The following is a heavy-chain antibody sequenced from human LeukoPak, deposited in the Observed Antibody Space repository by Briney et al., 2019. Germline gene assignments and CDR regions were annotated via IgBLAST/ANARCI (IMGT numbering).Heavy chain of an antibody. CDR1: GFTFSSYG. J-gene: IGHJ4*02. D-gene: IGHD6-13*01. V-gene: IGHV3-30*18. CDR3: AKGATEQLVRTNFDY. CDR2: VSYDETYK. Sequence: PGGSLRLSCAASGFTFSSYGMHWVRQAPGKGLEWVAVVSYDETYKYYGDSVKGRFTISRDNSKNTLSLQMNSLRAEDTAVCHCAKGATEQLVRTNFDYWGQGTLVTVSS.